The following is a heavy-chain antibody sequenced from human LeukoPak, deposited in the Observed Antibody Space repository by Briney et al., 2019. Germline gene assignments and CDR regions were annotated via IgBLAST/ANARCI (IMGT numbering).Heavy chain of an antibody. V-gene: IGHV3-23*01. D-gene: IGHD3-16*01. Sequence: GGSLRLSCAASGFIFSNYGMSWVRQAPGKGLEWVSAIRGNAGTTYYADSVKGRFTIFRDNFKNMLYLQTNSLRAEDTAVFYCAKDRDDYVWGSYLGAFDIWGQGTMVTVSS. CDR3: AKDRDDYVWGSYLGAFDI. CDR1: GFIFSNYG. J-gene: IGHJ3*02. CDR2: IRGNAGTT.